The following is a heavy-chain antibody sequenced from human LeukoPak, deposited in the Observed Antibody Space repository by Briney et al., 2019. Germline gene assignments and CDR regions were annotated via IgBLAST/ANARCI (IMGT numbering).Heavy chain of an antibody. Sequence: SETLSLTCTVSGGSISSSSYYWGWIRQPPGKGLEWIGNIYYSGSTNYNPSLKSRVTISVDTSKNQFSLKLSSVTAADTAVYYCARVSYGYVDYWGQGTLVTVSS. CDR3: ARVSYGYVDY. CDR1: GGSISSSSYY. CDR2: IYYSGST. D-gene: IGHD5-18*01. J-gene: IGHJ4*02. V-gene: IGHV4-39*07.